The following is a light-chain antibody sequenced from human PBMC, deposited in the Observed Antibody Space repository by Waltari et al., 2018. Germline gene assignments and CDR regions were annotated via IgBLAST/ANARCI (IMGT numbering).Light chain of an antibody. J-gene: IGLJ2*01. CDR1: SSNIGTKA. CDR2: STN. CDR3: AALDDRLNAVL. Sequence: QSVLTQPPQTSGTPGQRVTISCSGRSSNIGTKAVNWYQQLPGTAPKLLIYSTNQRPSGVPYRFSGSKSCTSASLAIRGLPSEDEADYYCAALDDRLNAVLFGGGTKLTVL. V-gene: IGLV1-44*01.